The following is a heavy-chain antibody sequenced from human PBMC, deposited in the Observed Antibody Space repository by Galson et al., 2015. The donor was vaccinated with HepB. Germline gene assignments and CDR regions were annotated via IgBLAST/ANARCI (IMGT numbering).Heavy chain of an antibody. D-gene: IGHD5-18*01. CDR1: GFAFDSHA. V-gene: IGHV3-23*01. J-gene: IGHJ5*01. CDR2: ITGKGDST. Sequence: YLRLSCAASGFAFDSHAMSWVRQAPGRGLEWISGITGKGDSTFYADSVKGRFTVSKDKSNNMLYLQMNSLRAEDAGLYFCAKGYGLFDSWGQGILVTVSS. CDR3: AKGYGLFDS.